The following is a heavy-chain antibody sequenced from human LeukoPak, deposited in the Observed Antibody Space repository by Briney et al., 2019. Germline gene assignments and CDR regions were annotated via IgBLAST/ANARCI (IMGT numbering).Heavy chain of an antibody. J-gene: IGHJ4*02. CDR3: AKSVGLFYLGLKSSSWYYFDY. Sequence: RTGGSLRLSCAASGFTFSSYAMSWVRQAPGKGLEWVSAISGSGGSTYYADSVKGRFTISRDNSKNTLYLQMNSLRAEDTAVYYCAKSVGLFYLGLKSSSWYYFDYWGQGTLVTVSS. D-gene: IGHD6-13*01. CDR1: GFTFSSYA. CDR2: ISGSGGST. V-gene: IGHV3-23*01.